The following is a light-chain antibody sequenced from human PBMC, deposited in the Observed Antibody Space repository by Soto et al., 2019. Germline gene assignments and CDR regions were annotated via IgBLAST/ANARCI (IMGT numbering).Light chain of an antibody. J-gene: IGLJ1*01. V-gene: IGLV2-14*01. CDR1: SNDVGGYKY. Sequence: QSALTQPASVSGSPGQSITISCTGTSNDVGGYKYVSWYQQLPGKAPKLMIYEGSKRPSGVSNRFSGSKSGNTASLTISGLQAEDEADYYCSSYRSTSLYVFGTGTKVTVL. CDR2: EGS. CDR3: SSYRSTSLYV.